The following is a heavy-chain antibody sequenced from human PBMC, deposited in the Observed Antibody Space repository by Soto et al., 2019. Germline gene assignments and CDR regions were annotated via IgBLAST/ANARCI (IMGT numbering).Heavy chain of an antibody. CDR1: GDSVSSNSAA. CDR2: TYYRSKWYN. CDR3: ARDLTVAATEGYYYYYGMDV. Sequence: SQTLSLTCAISGDSVSSNSAAWNWIRQSPSRGLEWLGRTYYRSKWYNDYAVSVKSRITINPDTSKNQFSLQLNSVTPEDTAVYYCARDLTVAATEGYYYYYGMDVCGQGTTVTVSS. J-gene: IGHJ6*02. V-gene: IGHV6-1*01. D-gene: IGHD6-19*01.